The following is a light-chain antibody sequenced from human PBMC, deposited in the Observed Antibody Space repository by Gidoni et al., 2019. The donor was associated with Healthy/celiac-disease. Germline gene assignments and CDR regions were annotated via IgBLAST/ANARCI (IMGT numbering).Light chain of an antibody. CDR1: KLGDKY. CDR2: QDS. J-gene: IGLJ2*01. CDR3: QAWDSSTVV. V-gene: IGLV3-1*01. Sequence: SYELTQPHSVSVSPGQTASITCSGDKLGDKYACWYQQKRGQSPVLVIYQDSKRPSGIPALFSGSNSGNTATLTISGTQAMDEADYYCQAWDSSTVVFGGGTKLTVL.